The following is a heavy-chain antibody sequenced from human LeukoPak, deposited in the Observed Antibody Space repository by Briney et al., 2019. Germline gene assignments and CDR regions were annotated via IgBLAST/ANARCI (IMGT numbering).Heavy chain of an antibody. J-gene: IGHJ4*02. Sequence: PSETLSLTCTVSGYSIMSTFYWGWIRQSPGKGLEWIGNVYHSGTTYSNPSLRSRVSISVDTSKNQFSLKLSSVTAADTAIYYCARVSDDEHGGNSGAVYFESWGQGTVVTVPS. CDR2: VYHSGTT. D-gene: IGHD4-23*01. V-gene: IGHV4-38-2*02. CDR1: GYSIMSTFY. CDR3: ARVSDDEHGGNSGAVYFES.